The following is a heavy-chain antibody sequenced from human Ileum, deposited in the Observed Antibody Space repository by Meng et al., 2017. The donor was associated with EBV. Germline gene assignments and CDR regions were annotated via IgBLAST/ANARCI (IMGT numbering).Heavy chain of an antibody. D-gene: IGHD3-10*01. CDR3: ARSSPIVRGLDY. CDR2: VYHDGAT. J-gene: IGHJ4*02. Sequence: LLRESGPGAVKPSGTLCLTCSVSVSSGSGSDWWSWVRQPPGKGLEWIGEVYHDGATNYHPSLKSRVTISLDKSKNEVNLHLNSLTAADTAVYFCARSSPIVRGLDYWGQGTLVTVSS. CDR1: VSSGSGSDW. V-gene: IGHV4-4*02.